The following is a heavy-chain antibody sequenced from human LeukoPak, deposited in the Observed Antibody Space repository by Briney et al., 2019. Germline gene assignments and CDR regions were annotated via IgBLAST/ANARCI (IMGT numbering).Heavy chain of an antibody. CDR1: GFTFSSFA. J-gene: IGHJ4*02. D-gene: IGHD3-10*01. Sequence: PGGSLRLSCAASGFTFSSFAMTWVRQAPGKGLEWVSGFDGNGPNTYYADSVKGRFTISRDNSKNTLYLQMNSLRAEDTAVYYCAKGDYYNSGSYNYWGQGTLVTVSS. V-gene: IGHV3-23*01. CDR2: FDGNGPNT. CDR3: AKGDYYNSGSYNY.